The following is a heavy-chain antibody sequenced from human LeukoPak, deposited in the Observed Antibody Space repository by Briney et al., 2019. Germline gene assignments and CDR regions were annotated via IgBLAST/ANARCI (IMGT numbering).Heavy chain of an antibody. CDR1: GYTLTELS. J-gene: IGHJ5*02. V-gene: IGHV1-24*01. CDR3: ATVNSWSSYNWFDP. D-gene: IGHD6-13*01. Sequence: ASVKVSCKVSGYTLTELSMHWVRQAPGKGLEWMGGFDPEDGETIYAQKFQGRVTMTEDTSTGTAYMELSSLRSEDTAVYYCATVNSWSSYNWFDPWGQGTLVTVSS. CDR2: FDPEDGET.